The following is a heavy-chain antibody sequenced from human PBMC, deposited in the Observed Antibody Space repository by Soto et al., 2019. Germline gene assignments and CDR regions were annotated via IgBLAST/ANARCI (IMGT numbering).Heavy chain of an antibody. CDR3: ARGGGRGYNELDP. CDR1: GYTFTAYY. Sequence: QVQLVHSGAEVKKPGASVKVSCKASGYTFTAYYMHWVRQAPGQGLEWMGWINPNSGGTYHAQNFQGRVTMTRDTSTTTAYMELASPRSDDTAVYYCARGGGRGYNELDPWGHGTLVIVSS. J-gene: IGHJ5*02. D-gene: IGHD5-12*01. V-gene: IGHV1-2*02. CDR2: INPNSGGT.